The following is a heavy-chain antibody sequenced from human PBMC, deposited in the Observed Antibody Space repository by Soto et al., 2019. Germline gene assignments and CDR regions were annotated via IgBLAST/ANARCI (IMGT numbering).Heavy chain of an antibody. CDR1: GDSISRGAYY. V-gene: IGHV4-31*03. D-gene: IGHD6-13*01. Sequence: SETLSLTCTVSGDSISRGAYYWTWIRQHPGKGLEWIGYISNSGRTYYNPSLKSRLTISLDTSENQFSLKLSSVTAADTAVYYCARQNSSSWPYYYYYGMDVWGQGTTVTVSS. CDR3: ARQNSSSWPYYYYYGMDV. CDR2: ISNSGRT. J-gene: IGHJ6*02.